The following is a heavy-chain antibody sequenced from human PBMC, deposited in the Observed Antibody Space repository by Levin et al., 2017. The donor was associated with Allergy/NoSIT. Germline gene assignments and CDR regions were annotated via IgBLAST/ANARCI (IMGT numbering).Heavy chain of an antibody. CDR3: ARQLGNFWSGYNYFDY. J-gene: IGHJ4*02. CDR1: GFTFSSYE. V-gene: IGHV3-48*03. D-gene: IGHD3-3*01. Sequence: LSLTCAASGFTFSSYEMNWVRRAPGKGLEWVSYIISTGSTIYSADSVKGRFTISRDNAKNSLYLHMNSLRAEDTAVYYCARQLGNFWSGYNYFDYWGQGTLVTVSS. CDR2: IISTGSTI.